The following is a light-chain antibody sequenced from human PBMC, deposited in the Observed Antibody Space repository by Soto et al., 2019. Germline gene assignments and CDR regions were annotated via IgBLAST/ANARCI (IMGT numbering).Light chain of an antibody. V-gene: IGKV3-15*01. CDR3: QQYNDWPLT. CDR1: QAINSN. J-gene: IGKJ4*01. Sequence: EIVMPQSPATLSVSPGETASLSCRASQAINSNLAWYQQRPGQAPRLLIYSASTRATGVPARVSGSWSETEFTLIIRGLQSEDFALYYCQQYNDWPLTFVGGTKVDLK. CDR2: SAS.